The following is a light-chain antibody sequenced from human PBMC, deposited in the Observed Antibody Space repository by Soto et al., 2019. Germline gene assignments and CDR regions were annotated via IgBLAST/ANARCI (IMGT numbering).Light chain of an antibody. J-gene: IGLJ1*01. CDR3: CSYAGTYTNYV. CDR1: SSDVGGYDY. Sequence: QSALTQPPSVSGSPGQSVTISCSGTSSDVGGYDYVSWYQQHPGKARKLVIYDVTKRPSGVPDRFSGSKSGNTASLTISGLQAEDEADYYCCSYAGTYTNYVFGTGTKVTVL. CDR2: DVT. V-gene: IGLV2-11*01.